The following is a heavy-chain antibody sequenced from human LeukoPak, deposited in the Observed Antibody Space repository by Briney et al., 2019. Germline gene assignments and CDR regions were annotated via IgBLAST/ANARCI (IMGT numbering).Heavy chain of an antibody. CDR2: INQDGSKK. Sequence: GGSLRLSCTTSGFTFNNNWMTWVRQAPGKGLEWVAYINQDGSKKYYVESVEGRFTISRDNAKNSLYLQVNSLRAEDTALYYCARITWYRLDYWGQGTLVTVSS. CDR1: GFTFNNNW. CDR3: ARITWYRLDY. V-gene: IGHV3-7*03. J-gene: IGHJ4*02. D-gene: IGHD1-14*01.